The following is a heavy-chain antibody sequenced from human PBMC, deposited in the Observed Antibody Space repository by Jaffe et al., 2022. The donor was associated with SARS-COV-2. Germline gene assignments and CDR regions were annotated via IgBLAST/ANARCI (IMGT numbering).Heavy chain of an antibody. J-gene: IGHJ4*02. CDR3: ARVRARVAGAPLDY. Sequence: ELQLVESGGGLVQPGGSLRLSCAASGFIVSSNHMSWVRQAPGRGLEWVSLIYSGGSTYYAGSAKGRFTISGDNSKNTLYLQMNSLRAEDTAVYYCARVRARVAGAPLDYWGQGTLVTVSS. CDR2: IYSGGST. V-gene: IGHV3-66*02. D-gene: IGHD6-13*01. CDR1: GFIVSSNH.